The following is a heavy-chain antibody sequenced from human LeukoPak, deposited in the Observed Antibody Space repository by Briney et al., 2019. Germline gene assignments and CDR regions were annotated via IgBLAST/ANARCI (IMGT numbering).Heavy chain of an antibody. V-gene: IGHV4-59*08. D-gene: IGHD3-10*01. J-gene: IGHJ5*02. Sequence: SETLSLTCTVSGGSISSYYWSWIRQPPGKGLEWIGYIYYSGSTNYNPSLKSRVTISVDTSKNQFSLKLSSVTAADTAVYYCARHGALSLDYYGSGSYNVWFDPWGQGTLVTVSS. CDR3: ARHGALSLDYYGSGSYNVWFDP. CDR2: IYYSGST. CDR1: GGSISSYY.